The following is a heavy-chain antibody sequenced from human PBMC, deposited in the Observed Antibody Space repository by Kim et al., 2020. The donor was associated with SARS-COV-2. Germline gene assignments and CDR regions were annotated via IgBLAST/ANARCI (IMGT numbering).Heavy chain of an antibody. Sequence: GGSLRLSCAASGFTFSSYGMHWVRQAPGKGLEWVAVISYDGSNKYYADSVKGRFTISRDNSKNTLYLQMNSLRAEDTAVYYCAKDGGGSYFPDYWGQGTLVTVSS. CDR1: GFTFSSYG. CDR3: AKDGGGSYFPDY. D-gene: IGHD1-26*01. V-gene: IGHV3-30*18. CDR2: ISYDGSNK. J-gene: IGHJ4*02.